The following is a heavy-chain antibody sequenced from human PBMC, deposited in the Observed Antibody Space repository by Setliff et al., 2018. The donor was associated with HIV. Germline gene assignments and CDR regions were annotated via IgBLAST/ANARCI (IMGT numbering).Heavy chain of an antibody. J-gene: IGHJ4*02. V-gene: IGHV4-38-2*01. CDR1: GYSISSGYY. CDR3: ARLPGDRYSIAWDYYIDY. CDR2: VFHSGST. Sequence: PSETLSLTCAVSGYSISSGYYWAWIRQPPGKGLEYIASVFHSGSTYYTPSLKSRVTISVDTSKNQFSLRLSSVTAADTAFYYCARLPGDRYSIAWDYYIDYWGQGTLVTSPQ. D-gene: IGHD6-19*01.